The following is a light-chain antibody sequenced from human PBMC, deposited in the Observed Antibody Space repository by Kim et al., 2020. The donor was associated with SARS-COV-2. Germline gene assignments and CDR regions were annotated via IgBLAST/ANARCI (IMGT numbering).Light chain of an antibody. V-gene: IGLV6-57*03. Sequence: GKTVTISCTRSRGSIASNYVQWYQQRPGSAHTTVIYEDNQRPSGVPDRFSGSIDSSSNSASLTISGLKTEDEADYYCQSYDSSNVVFGGGTQLTVL. J-gene: IGLJ2*01. CDR2: EDN. CDR3: QSYDSSNVV. CDR1: RGSIASNY.